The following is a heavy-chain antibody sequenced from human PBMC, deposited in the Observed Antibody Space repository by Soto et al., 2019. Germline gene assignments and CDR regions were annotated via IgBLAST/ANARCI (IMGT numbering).Heavy chain of an antibody. CDR2: ISGSGGST. D-gene: IGHD1-7*01. J-gene: IGHJ4*02. Sequence: GGSLRLSCAASGFTFSSYAMSWVRQAPGKGLEWVSAISGSGGSTYYADSVKGRFTISRDNSKNTLYLQMNSLRAEDTAVYYCSFLFGRSGVWRELDSWGQGALVTGSS. CDR1: GFTFSSYA. CDR3: SFLFGRSGVWRELDS. V-gene: IGHV3-23*01.